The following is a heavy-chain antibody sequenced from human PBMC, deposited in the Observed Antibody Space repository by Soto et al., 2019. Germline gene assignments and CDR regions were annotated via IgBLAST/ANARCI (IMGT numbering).Heavy chain of an antibody. CDR1: GGTFSSYA. Sequence: QVQLVQSGAEVKKPGSSVKVSCKASGGTFSSYAISWVRQAPGQGLEWMGGIIPIFGTANYAQKFQGRVTITADESTSTAYTELSSLRSEDTAVYACARERIGTMIVVVTSGFDLWGRGTLVTVSS. V-gene: IGHV1-69*12. CDR3: ARERIGTMIVVVTSGFDL. CDR2: IIPIFGTA. J-gene: IGHJ2*01. D-gene: IGHD3-22*01.